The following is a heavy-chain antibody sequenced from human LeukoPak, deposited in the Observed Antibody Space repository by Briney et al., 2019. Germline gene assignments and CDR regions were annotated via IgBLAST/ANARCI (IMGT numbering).Heavy chain of an antibody. Sequence: GGSLRLSCAASGFTFSDYWMTWVRQAPGKGLEWVANIKQDGSEKYHVDSVKGRFTISGDNAKNSLYLQINSLRAEDTAVYYCARDSSGLASYSSGWYNYWGQGTLVTVSS. CDR3: ARDSSGLASYSSGWYNY. D-gene: IGHD6-19*01. V-gene: IGHV3-7*04. CDR1: GFTFSDYW. CDR2: IKQDGSEK. J-gene: IGHJ4*02.